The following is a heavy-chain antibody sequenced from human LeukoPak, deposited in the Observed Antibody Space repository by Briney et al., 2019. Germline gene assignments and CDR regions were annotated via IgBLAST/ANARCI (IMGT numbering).Heavy chain of an antibody. Sequence: PGGSLRLSCAASGFTFSSYAMSWVRQAPGKGLEWVSSISYSVGIAYYADSVKGRFTISRDNSKNTLYLQMSSLRAEDTAIYYCAKDSEGYWFDPWGQGTLVTVSS. J-gene: IGHJ5*02. CDR1: GFTFSSYA. CDR2: ISYSVGIA. V-gene: IGHV3-23*01. CDR3: AKDSEGYWFDP.